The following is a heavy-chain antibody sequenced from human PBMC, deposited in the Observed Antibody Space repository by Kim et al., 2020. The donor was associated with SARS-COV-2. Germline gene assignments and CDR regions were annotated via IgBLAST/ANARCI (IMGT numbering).Heavy chain of an antibody. CDR1: GGSFSGYY. Sequence: SETLSLTCAVYGGSFSGYYWSWIRQPPGKGLEWIGEINHSGSTNYNPSLKSRVTISVDTSKNQFSLKLSSVTAADTAVYYCARAGYSSGWYYTWRNWFDPWGQGTLVTVSS. V-gene: IGHV4-34*01. D-gene: IGHD6-19*01. CDR3: ARAGYSSGWYYTWRNWFDP. CDR2: INHSGST. J-gene: IGHJ5*02.